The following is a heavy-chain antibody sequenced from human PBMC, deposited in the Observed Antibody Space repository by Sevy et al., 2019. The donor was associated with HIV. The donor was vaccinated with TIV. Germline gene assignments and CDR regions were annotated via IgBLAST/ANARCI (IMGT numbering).Heavy chain of an antibody. V-gene: IGHV3-43D*03. CDR3: AKPYRIAVAGDYYYSGMDV. CDR1: GFTFDDYA. J-gene: IGHJ6*02. CDR2: ISWDGGST. D-gene: IGHD6-13*01. Sequence: GGSLRLSCAVSGFTFDDYAMHWVRQAPGKGLEWVSLISWDGGSTYCADSVKGRFTISRDNSKNSLYLQMNSLRAEDTALYYCAKPYRIAVAGDYYYSGMDVWGQGTTVTVSS.